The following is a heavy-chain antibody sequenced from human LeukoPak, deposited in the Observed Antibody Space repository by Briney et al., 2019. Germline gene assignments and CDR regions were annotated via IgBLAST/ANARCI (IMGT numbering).Heavy chain of an antibody. Sequence: GGSLRLSCAASGLSFHNTWMHWIRQAPGKGLVWVSRIISDGITTTYADSVKGRFTISRDNAKNTMYLQMNSLRAEDTAVYYCAADGEYAFQVWGQGTMFTVSS. J-gene: IGHJ3*01. D-gene: IGHD2/OR15-2a*01. CDR2: IISDGITT. CDR1: GLSFHNTW. CDR3: AADGEYAFQV. V-gene: IGHV3-74*01.